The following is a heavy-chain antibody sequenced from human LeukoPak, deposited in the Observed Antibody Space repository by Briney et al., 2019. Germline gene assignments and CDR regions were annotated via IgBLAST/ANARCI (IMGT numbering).Heavy chain of an antibody. CDR1: GDSISSDDYY. CDR3: AREAAVAGDYYYYYYMDV. Sequence: SQTLSLTCTVSGDSISSDDYYWSWIRQPAGKGLEWIGRFSASGNSNYNPSLKSRLTISVDRSKNQFSLKLSSVTAADTAVYYCAREAAVAGDYYYYYYMDVWGKGTTVTISS. V-gene: IGHV4-61*02. D-gene: IGHD6-19*01. J-gene: IGHJ6*03. CDR2: FSASGNS.